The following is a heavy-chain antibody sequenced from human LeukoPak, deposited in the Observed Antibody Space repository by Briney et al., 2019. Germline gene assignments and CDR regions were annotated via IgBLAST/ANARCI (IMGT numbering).Heavy chain of an antibody. CDR3: AKRGSEGRPYFFDS. CDR2: VSKDGSNK. Sequence: PGRSLRLSCEASGFTFSSYPMHWVRQAPGKGLEWVAAVSKDGSNKYYADSVKGRYTVSRDTSKNTLYLEMNSLSGEDTAVYYCAKRGSEGRPYFFDSWGQEPLVTVPS. V-gene: IGHV3-30*18. J-gene: IGHJ4*02. CDR1: GFTFSSYP.